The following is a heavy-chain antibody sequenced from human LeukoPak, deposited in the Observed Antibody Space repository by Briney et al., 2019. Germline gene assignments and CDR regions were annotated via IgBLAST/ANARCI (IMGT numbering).Heavy chain of an antibody. Sequence: ASVKVSCKVSGYTLTELSMHWARQAPGKGLEWMGGLDPEDGETIYAQKFQGRVTMSEDTSTDTAYMELSSLRSEDTAVYYCATAPYCTNGVCYLGPDYWGQGTLVTVSS. CDR1: GYTLTELS. CDR2: LDPEDGET. J-gene: IGHJ4*02. D-gene: IGHD2-8*01. CDR3: ATAPYCTNGVCYLGPDY. V-gene: IGHV1-24*01.